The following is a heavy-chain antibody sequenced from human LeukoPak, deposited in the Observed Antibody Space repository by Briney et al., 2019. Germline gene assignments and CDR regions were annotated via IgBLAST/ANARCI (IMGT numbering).Heavy chain of an antibody. J-gene: IGHJ4*02. D-gene: IGHD6-13*01. CDR1: GDSVSSNSAA. CDR2: TYYRSKWFN. V-gene: IGHV6-1*01. Sequence: SQTLSLTCAISGDSVSSNSAAWIWIRQSPSRGLEWLGMTYYRSKWFNDYAVSVKSRITINPDTSKNQFSLQLSSVTPEDTAVYYCAREQQLDHFDYWGQGTLVTVSS. CDR3: AREQQLDHFDY.